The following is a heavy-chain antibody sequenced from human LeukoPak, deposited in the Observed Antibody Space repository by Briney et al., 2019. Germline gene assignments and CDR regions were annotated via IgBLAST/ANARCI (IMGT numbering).Heavy chain of an antibody. CDR2: ISGDGGST. D-gene: IGHD3-22*01. CDR1: GFSFDDYA. J-gene: IGHJ5*01. CDR3: ARESDSSGWYDS. V-gene: IGHV3-43*02. Sequence: GGSLRLSCAAPGFSFDDYAIHWVRQAPGKGLEWVSLISGDGGSTFYADSVKGRFTISRDNSKNSLYLQMSSLRSEDTALYYCARESDSSGWYDSWGQGALVTVSS.